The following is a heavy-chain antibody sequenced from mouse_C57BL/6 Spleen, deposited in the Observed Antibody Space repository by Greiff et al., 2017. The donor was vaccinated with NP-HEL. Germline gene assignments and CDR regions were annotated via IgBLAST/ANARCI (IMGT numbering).Heavy chain of an antibody. Sequence: EVKVVESGAELVRPGASVKLSCTASGFNIKDDYMHWVKQRPEQGLEWIGWIDPENGDTEYASKFQGKATITADTSSNTAYLQLSSLTSEDTAVYYCTRIYDGYYGDYWGQGTTLTVSS. V-gene: IGHV14-4*01. J-gene: IGHJ2*01. CDR1: GFNIKDDY. D-gene: IGHD2-3*01. CDR3: TRIYDGYYGDY. CDR2: IDPENGDT.